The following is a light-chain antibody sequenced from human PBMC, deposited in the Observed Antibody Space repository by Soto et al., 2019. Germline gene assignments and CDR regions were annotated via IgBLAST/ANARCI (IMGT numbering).Light chain of an antibody. CDR1: SSDVGGYNY. Sequence: QSALTQPASVSGSPGQSITISCTGTSSDVGGYNYVSWYQQHPGKAPKLMIYEVSNRPSGVSNRFSGSKSGNTASLTISGLQAEDEADYYCSSYTGVYVFGTGTKVTVL. CDR2: EVS. J-gene: IGLJ1*01. V-gene: IGLV2-14*01. CDR3: SSYTGVYV.